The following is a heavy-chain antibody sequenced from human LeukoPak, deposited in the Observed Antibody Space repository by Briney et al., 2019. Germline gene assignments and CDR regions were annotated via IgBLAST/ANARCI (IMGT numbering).Heavy chain of an antibody. J-gene: IGHJ4*02. CDR1: GGSVTYTNYY. Sequence: PSETLSLTCTVSGGSVTYTNYYWGWIRQHPGKGLEWIGYIHYSGSTYYNPSLKSRVTISVDTSKNQFSLKLSSVTAADTAVYYCARDSDWFGSYWGQGTLVTVSS. CDR3: ARDSDWFGSY. V-gene: IGHV4-31*03. CDR2: IHYSGST. D-gene: IGHD3-10*01.